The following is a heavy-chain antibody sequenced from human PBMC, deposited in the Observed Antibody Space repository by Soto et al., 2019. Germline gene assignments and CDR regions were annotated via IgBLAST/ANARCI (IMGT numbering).Heavy chain of an antibody. CDR1: GGSISSYY. CDR2: IYYSGST. CDR3: ARVVQQLVLGYNWFDP. Sequence: QVQLQESGPGLVKPSETLSLTCTVSGGSISSYYWSWIRQPPGKGLEWIGYIYYSGSTNYNPSLKSRVTISVDTSKNQFSLKLSSVTAADTAVYYCARVVQQLVLGYNWFDPWGQGTLVTVSS. D-gene: IGHD6-6*01. J-gene: IGHJ5*02. V-gene: IGHV4-59*01.